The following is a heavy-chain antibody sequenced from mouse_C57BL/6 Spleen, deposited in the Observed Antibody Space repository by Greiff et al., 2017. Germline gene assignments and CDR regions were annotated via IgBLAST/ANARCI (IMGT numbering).Heavy chain of an antibody. Sequence: EVQLQQSGPVLVKPGASVKMSCKASGYTFTDYYMNWVKQSHGKSLEWIGVINPYNGGTSYNQKFKGKATLTVDKSSSTAYMELNSLTSEDSAVYYCAGYGYDVSFDDWGQGTTLTVSS. CDR3: AGYGYDVSFDD. D-gene: IGHD2-2*01. V-gene: IGHV1-19*01. J-gene: IGHJ2*01. CDR1: GYTFTDYY. CDR2: INPYNGGT.